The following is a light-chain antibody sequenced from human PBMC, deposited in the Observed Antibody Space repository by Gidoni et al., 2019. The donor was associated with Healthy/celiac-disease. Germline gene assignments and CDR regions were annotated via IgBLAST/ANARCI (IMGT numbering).Light chain of an antibody. CDR2: YAF. J-gene: IGKJ4*01. V-gene: IGKV1-9*01. Sequence: DIQLTHSPSFLSASVGDRVTITCRASQDIGSHIAWYQQKPGKAPKLLIYYAFILQSGVPSRFSGSGSGTEFSLTISSLQPGDFATYYCQQANSHLALTFGGGTKVDI. CDR3: QQANSHLALT. CDR1: QDIGSH.